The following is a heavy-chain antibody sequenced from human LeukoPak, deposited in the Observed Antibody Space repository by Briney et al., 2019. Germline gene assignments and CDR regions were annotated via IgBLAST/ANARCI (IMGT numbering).Heavy chain of an antibody. J-gene: IGHJ4*02. Sequence: SETPSPPPTVSGGSHGTYYWGWLRQSPQKGLGWIGYIYHSGSTNYNPSLKSRVTMSVDTSKNQFSLKLSSVTAADTAVYYCARAGYSGSDSSVWGQGTLVTVSS. D-gene: IGHD5-12*01. CDR1: GGSHGTYY. CDR3: ARAGYSGSDSSV. CDR2: IYHSGST. V-gene: IGHV4-59*01.